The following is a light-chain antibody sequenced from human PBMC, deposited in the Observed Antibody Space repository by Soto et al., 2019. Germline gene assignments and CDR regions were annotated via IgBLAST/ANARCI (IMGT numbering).Light chain of an antibody. J-gene: IGLJ1*01. V-gene: IGLV2-14*03. CDR3: SSYTVRGTIA. Sequence: QSVLTQPASVSGSPGQSITVSCTGTSSDVGGYNYVSWYQQHPGKAPKLIIYDVSVRPSGVSDRFSASKSGNTASLTISGLQAEDEADYYCSSYTVRGTIAFGGGTKVTVL. CDR2: DVS. CDR1: SSDVGGYNY.